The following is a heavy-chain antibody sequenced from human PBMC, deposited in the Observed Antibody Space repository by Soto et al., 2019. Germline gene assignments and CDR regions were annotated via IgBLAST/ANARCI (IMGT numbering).Heavy chain of an antibody. CDR3: ARDLTTGVFDY. CDR2: IYYSGVT. V-gene: IGHV4-30-4*07. CDR1: GGSISSGGYS. J-gene: IGHJ4*02. D-gene: IGHD4-17*01. Sequence: ASETLSLTCAVSGGSISSGGYSWSWIRQPPGKGLEWIGCIYYSGVTNYNPSLKSRVTISVDTPKNQLSLKLSSVTAADTAVYYCARDLTTGVFDYWGQGTLVTVSS.